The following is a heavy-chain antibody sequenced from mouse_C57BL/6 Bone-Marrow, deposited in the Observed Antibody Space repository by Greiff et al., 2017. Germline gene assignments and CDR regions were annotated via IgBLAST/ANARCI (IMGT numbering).Heavy chain of an antibody. Sequence: EVQLQQSVAELVRPGASVTLSCTASGFNIKNTYMHWVKQRPEQGLEWIGRIDPANGNTKYAPKFQGKAIITADTSSNTAYLQLSSLTSWDTAIDYCARGYDYLYYYAMYYWGQGTSVTVSS. CDR2: IDPANGNT. CDR1: GFNIKNTY. D-gene: IGHD2-4*01. V-gene: IGHV14-3*01. J-gene: IGHJ4*01. CDR3: ARGYDYLYYYAMYY.